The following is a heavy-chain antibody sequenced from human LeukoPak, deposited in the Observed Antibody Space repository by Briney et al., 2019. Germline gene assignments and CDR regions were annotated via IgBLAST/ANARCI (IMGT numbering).Heavy chain of an antibody. CDR3: ARDFRIVGATWRAFDI. D-gene: IGHD1-26*01. J-gene: IGHJ3*02. Sequence: WASVKVSCKASGYTFTGYYMHWVRQAPGQGLEWMGWINPNSGGTNYAQKFQGRVTMTRDTSISTAYMELSRLRSDDTAVYYCARDFRIVGATWRAFDIWGQGTMVTVSS. V-gene: IGHV1-2*02. CDR1: GYTFTGYY. CDR2: INPNSGGT.